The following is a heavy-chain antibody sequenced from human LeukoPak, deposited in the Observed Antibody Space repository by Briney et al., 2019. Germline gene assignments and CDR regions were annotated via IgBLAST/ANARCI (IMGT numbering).Heavy chain of an antibody. CDR2: IIPIFGTA. CDR1: GGTFSSYA. CDR3: ARATNGDFWSGYYTGGSFDY. V-gene: IGHV1-69*05. D-gene: IGHD3-3*01. Sequence: ASVKVSCKASGGTFSSYAISWVRQAPGQGLEWMGGIIPIFGTANYAQKFQGRVTITTDESTSTAYMELSSLRSEDTSVYYCARATNGDFWSGYYTGGSFDYWGQGTLVTASS. J-gene: IGHJ4*02.